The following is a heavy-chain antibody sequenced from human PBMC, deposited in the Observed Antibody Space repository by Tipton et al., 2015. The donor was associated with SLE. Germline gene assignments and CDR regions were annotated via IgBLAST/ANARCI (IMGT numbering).Heavy chain of an antibody. D-gene: IGHD7-27*01. CDR1: GGSISSSNW. V-gene: IGHV4-4*02. Sequence: TLSLTCAVSGGSISSSNWWSWVRQPPGKGLEWIGEIYHSGSTNYNPSLKSRVTISVDTYKNQFSLKLSSVTAADTAVYYCARDELTAGYFDLWGRGTLVTVSS. J-gene: IGHJ2*01. CDR2: IYHSGST. CDR3: ARDELTAGYFDL.